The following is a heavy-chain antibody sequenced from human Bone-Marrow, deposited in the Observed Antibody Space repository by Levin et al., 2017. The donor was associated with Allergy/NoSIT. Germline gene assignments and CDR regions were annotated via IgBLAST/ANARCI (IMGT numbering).Heavy chain of an antibody. V-gene: IGHV1-69*06. J-gene: IGHJ4*02. D-gene: IGHD6-13*01. Sequence: SVKVSCKASGGTFSSYAISWVRQAPGQGLEWMGGIIPIFGTANYAQKFQGRVTITADKSTSTAYMELSSLRSEDTAVYYCARGPLGQQLVQGPEYWGQGTLVTVSS. CDR1: GGTFSSYA. CDR3: ARGPLGQQLVQGPEY. CDR2: IIPIFGTA.